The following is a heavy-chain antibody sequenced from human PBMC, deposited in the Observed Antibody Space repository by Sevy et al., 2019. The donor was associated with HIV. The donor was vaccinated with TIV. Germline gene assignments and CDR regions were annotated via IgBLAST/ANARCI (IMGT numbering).Heavy chain of an antibody. D-gene: IGHD4-17*01. CDR1: GFTFSSYG. CDR3: ARDFNTVTTFYGMDV. Sequence: GGSLRLSCAASGFTFSSYGMLWVRQAPGKGLEWVAVIWYDGSNKYYADSVKGRFTISRDNSKNTLYLQMNSLRAEDTAVYYCARDFNTVTTFYGMDVWGQGTTVTVSS. CDR2: IWYDGSNK. V-gene: IGHV3-33*01. J-gene: IGHJ6*02.